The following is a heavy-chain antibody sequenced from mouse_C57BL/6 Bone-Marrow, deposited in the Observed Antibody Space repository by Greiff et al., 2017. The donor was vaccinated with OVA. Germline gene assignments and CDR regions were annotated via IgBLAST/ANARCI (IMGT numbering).Heavy chain of an antibody. CDR3: ARWDLYYFDY. J-gene: IGHJ2*01. Sequence: QVQLQQPGAELVKPGASVKMSCTASGYTFTSYWMQWVTQRPGQGLEWIGEIDPSDSYTNYNQKFKGKATLTVDTSSSTAYMQLSSLTSEDSTVYYCARWDLYYFDYWGQGTTLTVSS. D-gene: IGHD4-1*01. V-gene: IGHV1-50*01. CDR1: GYTFTSYW. CDR2: IDPSDSYT.